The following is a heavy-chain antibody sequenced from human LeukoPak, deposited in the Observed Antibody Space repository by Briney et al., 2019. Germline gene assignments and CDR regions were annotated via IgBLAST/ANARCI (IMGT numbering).Heavy chain of an antibody. D-gene: IGHD3-9*01. CDR1: GFTFRLYS. CDR2: IRSTVGAI. CDR3: ARDRDWAFDY. Sequence: PGGSLRLSCAASGFTFRLYSMNWVRQAPGKGLEWLSYIRSTVGAIAYADSVKGRFTISRDDAKNSLYLQMNSLRDEDTAVYYCARDRDWAFDYWGQGTLITVSS. J-gene: IGHJ4*02. V-gene: IGHV3-48*02.